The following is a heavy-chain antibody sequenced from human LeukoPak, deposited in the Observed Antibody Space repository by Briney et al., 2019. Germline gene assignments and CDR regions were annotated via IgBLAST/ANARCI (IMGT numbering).Heavy chain of an antibody. CDR2: VNPDSGNT. D-gene: IGHD7-27*01. CDR3: ARGRRIDWGSAFDI. J-gene: IGHJ3*02. V-gene: IGHV1-8*03. Sequence: APVKVSCKASGYIFTNYDINWVRQAPGQGLEWMGSVNPDSGNTDSGQKFRGRVTITMDTSISTAYMEVSSLRFDDTAVYFCARGRRIDWGSAFDIWGQGTVVTVSS. CDR1: GYIFTNYD.